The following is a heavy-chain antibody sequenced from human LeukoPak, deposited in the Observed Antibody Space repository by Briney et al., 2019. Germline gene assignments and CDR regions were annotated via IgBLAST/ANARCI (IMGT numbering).Heavy chain of an antibody. CDR1: GYTFTSYA. CDR2: INAGNGNT. V-gene: IGHV1-3*01. CDR3: ARDDETAAPLYYYYGMDV. J-gene: IGHJ6*02. Sequence: GASVTVSCTASGYTFTSYAMHWVRQAPGQRLEWMGWINAGNGNTKYSQKFQGRVTITRDTSASTAYMELSSLRSEDTAVYYCARDDETAAPLYYYYGMDVWGQGTTVTVSS. D-gene: IGHD2-2*01.